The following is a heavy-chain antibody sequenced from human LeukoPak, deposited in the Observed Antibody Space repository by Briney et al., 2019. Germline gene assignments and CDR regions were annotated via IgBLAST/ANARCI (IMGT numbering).Heavy chain of an antibody. J-gene: IGHJ5*02. CDR1: GGSFSGYY. V-gene: IGHV4-34*01. D-gene: IGHD2-2*01. CDR2: INHSGST. Sequence: NPSETLSLTCAVYGGSFSGYYWSWIRQPPGKGLEWIGEINHSGSTNYNPSLKSRVTISVDTSKNQFSLKLSSVTAADTAVYYCAREELKRYCSSTSCSIDRRVDPWGQGTLVTVSS. CDR3: AREELKRYCSSTSCSIDRRVDP.